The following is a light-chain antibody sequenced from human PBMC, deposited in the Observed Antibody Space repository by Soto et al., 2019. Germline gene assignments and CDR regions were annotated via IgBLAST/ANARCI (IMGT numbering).Light chain of an antibody. CDR3: CSYAGSTTQTYV. Sequence: QSALTQPASVSGSPGPSITISCTGTHSDVGSYNLVSWYQQHPGKAPKVIIYEVSERPSGVSDRFSGSKSGNTASLMISGLQAEDDADYYCCSYAGSTTQTYVFGSGTKVTVL. J-gene: IGLJ1*01. CDR1: HSDVGSYNL. CDR2: EVS. V-gene: IGLV2-23*02.